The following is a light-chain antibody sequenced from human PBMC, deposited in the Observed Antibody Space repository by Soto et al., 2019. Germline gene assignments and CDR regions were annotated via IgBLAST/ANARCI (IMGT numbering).Light chain of an antibody. V-gene: IGKV1-9*01. J-gene: IGKJ3*01. CDR3: QRLNTFPLT. CDR1: QGISSY. CDR2: AAS. Sequence: QLTQSPSSLSASVGDRVTITCRASQGISSYLAWYQQKPGRAPKLLIYAASTLQSGVPSRFSGSGSGTDFTLTNSSLHPEDFATYYCQRLNTFPLTFGPGTKVDIK.